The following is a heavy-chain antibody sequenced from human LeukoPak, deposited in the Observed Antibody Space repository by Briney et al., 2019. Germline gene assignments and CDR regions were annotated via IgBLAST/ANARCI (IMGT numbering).Heavy chain of an antibody. V-gene: IGHV4-39*07. Sequence: PSETLSLTCTVSGGSISSTSYYWGWVRQPPGKGLEWIGNVYYSGSTYFNPSLKSRVTISVDTSKNQFSLKLTSVTAADTAMYYCARVPYYYYYMDVWGKGTTVTVSS. CDR3: ARVPYYYYYMDV. CDR1: GGSISSTSYY. CDR2: VYYSGST. J-gene: IGHJ6*03.